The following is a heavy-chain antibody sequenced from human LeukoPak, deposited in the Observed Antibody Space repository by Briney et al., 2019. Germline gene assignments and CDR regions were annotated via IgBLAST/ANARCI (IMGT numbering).Heavy chain of an antibody. J-gene: IGHJ3*02. Sequence: PGGSLRLSCAASGFTFSSYAMSWVRQAPGKGLEWVSAISGSGGSTYYADSVKGRFTISRDNSKNTLYLQMNSLRAEDTAVYYCAKDSGYSSGWHKPLGAFDIWGQGTMVTVSS. CDR2: ISGSGGST. D-gene: IGHD6-19*01. CDR3: AKDSGYSSGWHKPLGAFDI. V-gene: IGHV3-23*01. CDR1: GFTFSSYA.